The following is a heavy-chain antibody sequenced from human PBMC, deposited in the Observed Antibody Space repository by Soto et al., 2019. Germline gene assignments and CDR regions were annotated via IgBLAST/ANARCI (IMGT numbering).Heavy chain of an antibody. CDR3: SRDVDFGEEDV. V-gene: IGHV4-59*01. D-gene: IGHD4-17*01. J-gene: IGHJ6*02. CDR1: GGSISSYY. Sequence: ETLSLTSTVSGGSISSYYLSWIRQPPGKGLEWIGYIYYIGSTNYNPSLKSRVTISIDTSKNQFSLKLTSATAADTAVYYCSRDVDFGEEDVWGQGTTVTVSS. CDR2: IYYIGST.